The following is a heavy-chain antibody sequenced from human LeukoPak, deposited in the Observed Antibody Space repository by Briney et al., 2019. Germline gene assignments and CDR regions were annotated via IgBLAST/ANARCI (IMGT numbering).Heavy chain of an antibody. CDR1: GGTFISYA. D-gene: IGHD2-2*03. CDR2: IIPIFGTA. Sequence: SVKVSCKASGGTFISYAISWVRQAPGQGLEWMGGIIPIFGTANYAQKFQGRVTITADESTSTAYMELSSLRSEDTAVYYCARGALDIVVVPAANWAYYYYGMDVWGQGTTVTVSS. V-gene: IGHV1-69*13. J-gene: IGHJ6*02. CDR3: ARGALDIVVVPAANWAYYYYGMDV.